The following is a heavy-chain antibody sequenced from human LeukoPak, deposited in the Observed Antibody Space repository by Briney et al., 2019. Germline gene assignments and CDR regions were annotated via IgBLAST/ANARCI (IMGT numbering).Heavy chain of an antibody. V-gene: IGHV1-2*02. CDR3: ARESSTRVYYYYYMDV. CDR2: INPYSGGT. D-gene: IGHD6-6*01. Sequence: ASVKVSCKASGYTFTDYYMHWVRQAPGQGLEWMGWINPYSGGTNYEQKFQGRVTMTRDTSISTAYMEVSRVRSDDTAMYYCARESSTRVYYYYYMDVWGKGTTVTVSS. CDR1: GYTFTDYY. J-gene: IGHJ6*03.